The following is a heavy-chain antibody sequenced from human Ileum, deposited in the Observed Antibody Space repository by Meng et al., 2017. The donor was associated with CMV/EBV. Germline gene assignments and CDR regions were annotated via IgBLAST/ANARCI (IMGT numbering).Heavy chain of an antibody. Sequence: GESLIISCSASGFTFSNCAMTWVRQAPGKRLEWVSAITTSGGGRYYAASVKGRFTISRDNSQNTLYLQMNSLGADDTAIYYCAKSTPDHFDYYFCARAQGILVTVSS. J-gene: IGHJ4*02. D-gene: IGHD3-9*01. CDR3: AKSTPDHFDYYFCA. CDR1: GFTFSNCA. CDR2: ITTSGGGR. V-gene: IGHV3-23*01.